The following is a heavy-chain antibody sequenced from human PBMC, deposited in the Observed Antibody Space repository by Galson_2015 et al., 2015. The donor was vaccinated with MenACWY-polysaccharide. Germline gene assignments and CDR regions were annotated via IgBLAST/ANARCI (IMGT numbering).Heavy chain of an antibody. CDR1: GYSFSSYD. D-gene: IGHD3-22*01. V-gene: IGHV1-8*01. CDR2: MNPNSGNT. J-gene: IGHJ5*02. CDR3: ARGGQYYYDSSGYLNWFDP. Sequence: SVKVSCKASGYSFSSYDINWVRQTTGQGLEWMGWMNPNSGNTGYVQKFQGRVTMTRNTSISIAYMELSSLRSEDTAVYYCARGGQYYYDSSGYLNWFDPWGQGTLVTVSS.